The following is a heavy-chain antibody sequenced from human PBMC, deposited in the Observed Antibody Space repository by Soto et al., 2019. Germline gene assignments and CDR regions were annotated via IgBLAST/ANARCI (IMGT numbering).Heavy chain of an antibody. CDR2: ISTYNGDA. V-gene: IGHV1-18*01. J-gene: IGHJ6*02. CDR3: AREGPRPYYYYGMDV. D-gene: IGHD6-6*01. CDR1: GYTFSTSG. Sequence: ASVKVSCKSSGYTFSTSGISWVRQAPGQGLEWMGWISTYNGDANYAQRFQGRVTMTTDTSTSTTFMELRSLRSDDTAVYYCAREGPRPYYYYGMDVWGQ.